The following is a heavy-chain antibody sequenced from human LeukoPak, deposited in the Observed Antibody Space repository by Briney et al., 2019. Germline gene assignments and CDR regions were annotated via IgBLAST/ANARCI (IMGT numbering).Heavy chain of an antibody. D-gene: IGHD3-10*01. J-gene: IGHJ4*02. CDR1: GYTFTGYY. Sequence: ASVKVSCKASGYTFTGYYIHWVRQAPGQGLEWMGWINPNSGGTNYAQKFQGRVTMTRDTSISTAYMELSRLRSDDTAVYYCARVRYGSGSYYKPWSVGLGYWGQGTLVTVSS. CDR2: INPNSGGT. V-gene: IGHV1-2*02. CDR3: ARVRYGSGSYYKPWSVGLGY.